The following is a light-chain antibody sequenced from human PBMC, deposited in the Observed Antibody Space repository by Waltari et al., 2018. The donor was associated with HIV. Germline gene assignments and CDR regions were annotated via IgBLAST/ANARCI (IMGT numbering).Light chain of an antibody. J-gene: IGLJ2*01. CDR1: TCDFAGYNY. Sequence: QPALTPPPYAYGSPAQSVTMSCTGTTCDFAGYNYVPWYQQHPGKAPKLIMTEVTKRPSGVPDRFSGSKSGNTASLTVSGLQAEDEAHYYCSSYAPTNKFYVLFGGGTTLTVL. CDR2: EVT. CDR3: SSYAPTNKFYVL. V-gene: IGLV2-8*01.